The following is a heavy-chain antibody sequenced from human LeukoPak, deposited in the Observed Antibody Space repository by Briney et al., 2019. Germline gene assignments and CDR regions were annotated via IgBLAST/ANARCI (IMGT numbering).Heavy chain of an antibody. CDR2: IYSGTT. J-gene: IGHJ4*02. CDR3: ARRAGAYSHPYDY. D-gene: IGHD4/OR15-4a*01. V-gene: IGHV3-23*05. Sequence: GGSLRLSCAASGFTFSTFAMIWVRQAPGKGLEWVSFIYSGTTHYSDSVKGRFTISRDNSKNTLYLQMNSLRAEDTAVYYCARRAGAYSHPYDYWGQGTLVTVSS. CDR1: GFTFSTFA.